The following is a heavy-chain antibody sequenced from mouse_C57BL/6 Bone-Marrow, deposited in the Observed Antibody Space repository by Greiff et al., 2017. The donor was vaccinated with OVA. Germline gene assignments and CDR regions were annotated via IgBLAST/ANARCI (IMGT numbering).Heavy chain of an antibody. CDR2: INPNNGGT. CDR3: ARLALYDGYYVFAY. Sequence: VQLQQSGPELVKPGASVKISCKASGYTFTDYYMNWVKQSHGKSLEWIGDINPNNGGTSYNQKFKGKATLTVDKSSSTAYMELRSLTSEDSAVYYCARLALYDGYYVFAYWGQGTLVTVSA. J-gene: IGHJ3*01. V-gene: IGHV1-26*01. CDR1: GYTFTDYY. D-gene: IGHD2-3*01.